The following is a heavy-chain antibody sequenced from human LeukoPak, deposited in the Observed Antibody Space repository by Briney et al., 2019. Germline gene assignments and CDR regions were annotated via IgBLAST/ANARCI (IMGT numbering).Heavy chain of an antibody. CDR3: ARGYRFAFPI. CDR2: TYYRSKWYN. CDR1: GDSVSSNSVA. Sequence: SQTLSLTCAISGDSVSSNSVAWNWIRQSPSGGLEWLGRTYYRSKWYNEYAVSMTSRITINLDTSKNQFSLQMNSVTHEDTAVYYCARGYRFAFPIWGQGTMVTVSS. D-gene: IGHD5-12*01. J-gene: IGHJ3*02. V-gene: IGHV6-1*01.